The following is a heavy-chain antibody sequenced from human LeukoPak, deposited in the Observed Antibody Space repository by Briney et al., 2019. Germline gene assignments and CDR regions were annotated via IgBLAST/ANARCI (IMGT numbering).Heavy chain of an antibody. J-gene: IGHJ4*02. D-gene: IGHD3-9*01. CDR1: GFTVSRNY. CDR2: IYSGGST. Sequence: GGSLRLSCAASGFTVSRNYMSWVRQAPGKGLEWVSEIYSGGSTYYAASVKGRFTISRDSSKNTLYLQMNSLRTEDTALYYCAKRGLAGSYYFDYWGQGTLVTVSS. V-gene: IGHV3-53*05. CDR3: AKRGLAGSYYFDY.